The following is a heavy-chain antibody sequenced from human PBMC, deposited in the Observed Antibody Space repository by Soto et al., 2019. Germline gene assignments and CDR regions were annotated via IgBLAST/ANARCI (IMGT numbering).Heavy chain of an antibody. Sequence: GGSLRLSCAASGFTFRSYWMQWVRQAPGKGLVWVSWINSDGSSTSYADSVKGRFTISRDNAKNTLYLQMDSLRAEDTAVYYCASGGSSLNFDSWGQGTLVTVSS. CDR3: ASGGSSLNFDS. V-gene: IGHV3-74*01. CDR2: INSDGSST. J-gene: IGHJ5*01. D-gene: IGHD6-13*01. CDR1: GFTFRSYW.